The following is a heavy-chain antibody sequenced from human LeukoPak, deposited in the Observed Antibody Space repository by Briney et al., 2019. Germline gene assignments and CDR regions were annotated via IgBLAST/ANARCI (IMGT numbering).Heavy chain of an antibody. CDR3: TKGRGSSWYLHFDY. D-gene: IGHD6-13*01. V-gene: IGHV3-23*01. CDR2: ISGSGGTT. CDR1: GFTFSSYA. Sequence: GGSLRLSCAASGFTFSSYAMSWVRQAPGKGPEWVSGISGSGGTTYYADSVQGRFTLSRDNSKNTLSLQMSSLRAEDTAVYYCTKGRGSSWYLHFDYWGQGTLVTVSS. J-gene: IGHJ4*02.